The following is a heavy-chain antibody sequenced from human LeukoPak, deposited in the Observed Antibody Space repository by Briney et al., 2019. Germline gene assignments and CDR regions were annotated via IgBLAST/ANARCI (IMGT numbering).Heavy chain of an antibody. J-gene: IGHJ3*02. CDR2: SRHKAKRYST. D-gene: IGHD6-13*01. CDR3: TRVLAAAANALDI. V-gene: IGHV3-72*01. Sequence: GGSLRLSCAASGFTLGDHYMDWVRQAPGKGLEWVGRSRHKAKRYSTEYAASVKGRFTISRDDSKNSLYLQMNSLKTEDTAVYHCTRVLAAAANALDIWGQGTMVTVSS. CDR1: GFTLGDHY.